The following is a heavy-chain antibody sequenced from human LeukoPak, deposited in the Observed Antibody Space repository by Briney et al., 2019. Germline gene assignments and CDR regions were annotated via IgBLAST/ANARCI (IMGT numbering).Heavy chain of an antibody. CDR1: GFTVSSNY. CDR3: ATLWFGELWEGLDAFDI. Sequence: GGSLRLSCAASGFTVSSNYMSWVRQAPGKGLEWVSVIYSGGSTYYADSVKGRFTISRDNSKNTQYLQMNSLRAEDTAVYYCATLWFGELWEGLDAFDIWGQGTMVTVSS. J-gene: IGHJ3*02. D-gene: IGHD3-10*01. CDR2: IYSGGST. V-gene: IGHV3-53*01.